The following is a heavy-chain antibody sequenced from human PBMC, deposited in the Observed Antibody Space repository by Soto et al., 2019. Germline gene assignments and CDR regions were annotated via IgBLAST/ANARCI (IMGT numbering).Heavy chain of an antibody. D-gene: IGHD3-10*01. CDR1: GGSISSSSYY. J-gene: IGHJ6*02. V-gene: IGHV4-39*01. CDR3: ARCPTSQRIWFGELLPRYGMDV. CDR2: IYYSGST. Sequence: QLQLQESGPGLVKPSETLSLTCTVSGGSISSSSYYWGWIRQPPGKGLEWIGSIYYSGSTYYNPSLKSRVTISVDTSKNQFSLKLSSVTAADTAVYYCARCPTSQRIWFGELLPRYGMDVWGQGTTVTVSS.